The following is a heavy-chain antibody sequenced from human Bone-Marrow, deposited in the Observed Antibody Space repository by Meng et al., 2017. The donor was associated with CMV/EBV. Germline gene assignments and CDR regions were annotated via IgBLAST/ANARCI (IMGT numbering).Heavy chain of an antibody. CDR1: GASVSSGSYC. CDR2: IYYSGST. Sequence: SETLALTCTVAGASVSSGSYCWSWIRQPPGKGLEWIGYIYYSGSTNYNPSLKSRVTISVDTSKNQFSLKLSSVTAADTAVYYCARETGDCSSTSCSFFDYWGQGTLVTVSS. J-gene: IGHJ4*02. V-gene: IGHV4-61*01. D-gene: IGHD2-2*01. CDR3: ARETGDCSSTSCSFFDY.